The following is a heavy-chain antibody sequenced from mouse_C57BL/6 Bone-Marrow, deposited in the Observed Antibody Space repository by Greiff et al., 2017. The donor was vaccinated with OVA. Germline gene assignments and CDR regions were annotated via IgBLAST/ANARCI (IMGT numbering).Heavy chain of an antibody. CDR3: TSYGGRWFAY. CDR2: IDPENVDT. CDR1: GFNIKDDY. D-gene: IGHD1-1*02. J-gene: IGHJ3*01. V-gene: IGHV14-4*01. Sequence: EVKLVESGAELVRPGASVKLSCTASGFNIKDDYMHWVKQRPEQGLEWIGWIDPENVDTEYASKFQGKAPITADTSSNTAYLQLSSLTSEDTAVYYCTSYGGRWFAYWGQGTLVTVSA.